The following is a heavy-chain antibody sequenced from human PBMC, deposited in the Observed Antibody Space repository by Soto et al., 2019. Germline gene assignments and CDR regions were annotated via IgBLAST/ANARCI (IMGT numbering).Heavy chain of an antibody. CDR3: AVRRYSSGWLGFDY. J-gene: IGHJ4*02. D-gene: IGHD6-19*01. CDR1: GFTFSSYA. CDR2: ISGSGGST. V-gene: IGHV3-23*01. Sequence: EVQLLESGGGLVQPGGSLRLSCAASGFTFSSYAMSWVRQAPGKGLEWVSAISGSGGSTYYADSVKGRFTISRDNSKNTLYLQMNGLRAEDTAVYYCAVRRYSSGWLGFDYWGQGTLVTVSS.